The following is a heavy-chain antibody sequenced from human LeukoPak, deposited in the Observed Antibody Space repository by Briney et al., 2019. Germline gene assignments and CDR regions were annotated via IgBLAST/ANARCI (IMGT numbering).Heavy chain of an antibody. Sequence: PGGSLRLSCAASGFTFIDYYMNWVRQAPGKGLEWVSSISSSSSYIYYADSVKGRFTISRDNAKNSLYLQMDSLRAEDTAVYYCARLVDTAMWDYYYGMDVWGQGTTVTVSS. D-gene: IGHD5-18*01. CDR1: GFTFIDYY. CDR2: ISSSSSYI. CDR3: ARLVDTAMWDYYYGMDV. V-gene: IGHV3-21*01. J-gene: IGHJ6*02.